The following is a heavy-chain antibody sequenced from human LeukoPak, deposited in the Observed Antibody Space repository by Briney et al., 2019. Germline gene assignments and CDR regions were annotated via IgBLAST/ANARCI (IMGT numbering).Heavy chain of an antibody. V-gene: IGHV4-30-2*01. CDR1: GGSISSGGYY. J-gene: IGHJ4*02. Sequence: SQTLFLTCTVSGGSISSGGYYWSWIRQPPGKGLEWIGYIYHSGSTYYNPSLKSRVTISIDKSNSQFSLKLNSVTAADTAVYYCARGSYGAFRYGDLEYWGQGTLVTVSS. CDR3: ARGSYGAFRYGDLEY. D-gene: IGHD4-17*01. CDR2: IYHSGST.